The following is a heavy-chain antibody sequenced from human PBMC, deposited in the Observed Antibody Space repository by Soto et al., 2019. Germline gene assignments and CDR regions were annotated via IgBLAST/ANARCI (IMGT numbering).Heavy chain of an antibody. CDR1: GGSMSEYF. J-gene: IGHJ4*02. CDR2: IYYLGST. CDR3: ARDGYDGSGSPYPAY. D-gene: IGHD3-10*01. V-gene: IGHV4-59*01. Sequence: SETLSLTCIVSGGSMSEYFCSWIRQSPGKGLEWIGYIYYLGSTDYNPSLKSRVTISVDTSKRQFSLRLTSVTAADTAVYYCARDGYDGSGSPYPAYWGPGTQVTVSS.